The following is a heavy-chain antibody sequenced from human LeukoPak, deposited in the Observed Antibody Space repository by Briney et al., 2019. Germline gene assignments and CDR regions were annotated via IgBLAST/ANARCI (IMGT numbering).Heavy chain of an antibody. CDR3: ARDSNWNYDY. D-gene: IGHD1-7*01. V-gene: IGHV4-59*01. Sequence: SETLSLTCTVSGASISSYYWSWIRQPPGKGLECIEYIYYSGSTNYNPSLKSRVTISVDTSKNQFSLKLTSVTPADTAVYYCARDSNWNYDYWGQGTLVTVSS. CDR1: GASISSYY. CDR2: IYYSGST. J-gene: IGHJ4*02.